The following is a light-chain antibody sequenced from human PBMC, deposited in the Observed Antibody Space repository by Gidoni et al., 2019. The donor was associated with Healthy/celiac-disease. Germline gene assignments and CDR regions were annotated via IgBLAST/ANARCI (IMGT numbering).Light chain of an antibody. CDR2: DAS. CDR1: QSVSSD. J-gene: IGKJ4*01. CDR3: QQRSNWPPVT. V-gene: IGKV3-11*01. Sequence: EIVLAQSPATLSLSPGERATLSCRASQSVSSDLACSPQKHGQAPRLLIYDASNIATGSPARFIVSGSGTDFTLTISSLEPEDFSVYYCQQRSNWPPVTFXGXTKVEIK.